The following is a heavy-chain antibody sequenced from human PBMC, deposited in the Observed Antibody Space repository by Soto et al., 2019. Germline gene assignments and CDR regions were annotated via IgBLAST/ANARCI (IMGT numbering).Heavy chain of an antibody. V-gene: IGHV3-11*06. CDR3: ARDRGSGWGDWFDP. Sequence: GGSLRLSCAASGFTFSDYYMSWIRQAPGKGLEWVSYISSSSSYTNYADPVKGRFTISRDNAKNSLYLQMNSLRAEDTAVYYCARDRGSGWGDWFDPWGQGTLVTVSS. CDR2: ISSSSSYT. CDR1: GFTFSDYY. J-gene: IGHJ5*02. D-gene: IGHD6-19*01.